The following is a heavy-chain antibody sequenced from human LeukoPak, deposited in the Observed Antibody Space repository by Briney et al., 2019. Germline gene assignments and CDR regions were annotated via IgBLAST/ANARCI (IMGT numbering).Heavy chain of an antibody. CDR1: GYTFSHFG. V-gene: IGHV1-18*01. Sequence: GASVRVSCKTSGYTFSHFGINWVRQAPGQGLEWMGWISGNNDNPNYGQKFQGRFTVTTVSYTSTAYMELRNLRFDDRADYYCARDGTSTDDYWGQGTLVTVSS. J-gene: IGHJ4*02. CDR2: ISGNNDNP. CDR3: ARDGTSTDDY. D-gene: IGHD2-2*01.